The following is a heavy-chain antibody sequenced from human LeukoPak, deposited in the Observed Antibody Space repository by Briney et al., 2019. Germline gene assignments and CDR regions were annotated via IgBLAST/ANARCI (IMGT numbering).Heavy chain of an antibody. Sequence: SVKVSCKASGGTFSSYAIGWVRQAPGQGLEWMGGIIPIFGTANYAQKFQGRVTITTDESTSTAYMELSSLRSEGTAVYYCAIMGGGGYYNSTPAFDIWGQGTMVTVSS. J-gene: IGHJ3*02. V-gene: IGHV1-69*05. CDR1: GGTFSSYA. CDR2: IIPIFGTA. CDR3: AIMGGGGYYNSTPAFDI. D-gene: IGHD1-26*01.